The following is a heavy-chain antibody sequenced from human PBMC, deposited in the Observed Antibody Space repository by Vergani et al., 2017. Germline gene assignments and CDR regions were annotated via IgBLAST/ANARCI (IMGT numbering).Heavy chain of an antibody. CDR2: IIPIFGTA. J-gene: IGHJ4*02. D-gene: IGHD2-21*02. Sequence: QVQLVQSGAEVKKPGSSVKVSCKASGGTFSSYAISWVRQAPGQGLEWMGGIIPIFGTANYAQKFQGRVTITADKSTSTAYMELSSLRSEDTAVYYCARDSSGDIVVVTAILYYFDYWGQGTLVTVSS. V-gene: IGHV1-69*06. CDR3: ARDSSGDIVVVTAILYYFDY. CDR1: GGTFSSYA.